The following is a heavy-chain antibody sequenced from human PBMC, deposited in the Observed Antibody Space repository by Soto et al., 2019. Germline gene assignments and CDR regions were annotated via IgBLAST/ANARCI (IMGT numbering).Heavy chain of an antibody. V-gene: IGHV4-31*11. D-gene: IGHD3-22*01. CDR2: TYYTGTA. Sequence: QVQLQESGPGLVKPSQTLSLTCVVSGGSISRSNYHWRWVRQPSGKGLEWIGYTYYTGTAYYNPSLDSRLSLSVDMSRNQFSLKLTSVTAADTAVYFCARRGSYNDIDAFDLWGQGTMVTVSS. CDR3: ARRGSYNDIDAFDL. CDR1: GGSISRSNYH. J-gene: IGHJ3*01.